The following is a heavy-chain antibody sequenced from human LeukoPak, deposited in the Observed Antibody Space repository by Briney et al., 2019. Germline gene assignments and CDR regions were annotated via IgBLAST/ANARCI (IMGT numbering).Heavy chain of an antibody. V-gene: IGHV3-64*01. CDR3: ARVWYLDYDILTGPFDY. CDR1: GFTFSSYA. D-gene: IGHD3-9*01. CDR2: ISSNGGST. J-gene: IGHJ4*02. Sequence: GGSLRLSCAASGFTFSSYAMHWVRQAPGKGLEYASAISSNGGSTYYANSVKGRFTISRDNSKNTLYLQMGSLRAEDMAVYYCARVWYLDYDILTGPFDYWGQGTLVTVSS.